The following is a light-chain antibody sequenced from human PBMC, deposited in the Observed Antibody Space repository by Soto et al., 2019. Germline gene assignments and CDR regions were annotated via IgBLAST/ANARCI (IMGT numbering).Light chain of an antibody. CDR2: EVN. Sequence: QSVLTQPPSASGSPGQSVTISCAGTSSDVGGYDYVSWYQQHPGKAPKLIIYEVNKRPSGVPDRFSGSKSANTASLTVSGLQAVDEADYYCSSYAGSNNLRMFGGGTKVTVL. CDR3: SSYAGSNNLRM. V-gene: IGLV2-8*01. J-gene: IGLJ3*02. CDR1: SSDVGGYDY.